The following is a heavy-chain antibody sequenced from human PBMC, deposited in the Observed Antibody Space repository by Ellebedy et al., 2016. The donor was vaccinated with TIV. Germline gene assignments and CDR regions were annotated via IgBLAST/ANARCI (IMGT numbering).Heavy chain of an antibody. J-gene: IGHJ6*02. V-gene: IGHV4-59*01. CDR2: IFYSGNT. Sequence: MPSETLSLTCTVSGGSIDSNYWSWIRQPPGKGLEWIGYIFYSGNTNYNPSLKSRVTISVDTSKNQFSLKLTSVTAADTAVYYCARVTGDHYYYYGMDVWGQGTTVTVSS. D-gene: IGHD7-27*01. CDR3: ARVTGDHYYYYGMDV. CDR1: GGSIDSNY.